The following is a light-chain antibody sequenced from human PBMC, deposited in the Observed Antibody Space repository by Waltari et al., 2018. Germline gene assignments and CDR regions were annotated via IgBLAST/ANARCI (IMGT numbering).Light chain of an antibody. J-gene: IGLJ2*01. CDR3: SSYTNTNTFVL. CDR1: RTDLGAYNY. Sequence: QSALTQPASVSGSPGQSITISCIGTRTDLGAYNYVSCYQQYPGKAPKLMIFDVSKRPSGVSERFSASKSANTASLTISGLQAEDEADYYCSSYTNTNTFVLFGGGTKVTVL. V-gene: IGLV2-14*03. CDR2: DVS.